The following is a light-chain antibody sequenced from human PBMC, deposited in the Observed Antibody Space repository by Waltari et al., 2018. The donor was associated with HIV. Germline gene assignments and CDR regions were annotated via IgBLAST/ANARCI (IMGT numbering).Light chain of an antibody. V-gene: IGLV1-47*01. CDR3: AAWDDSLSRPV. Sequence: QSVLTQPPSASGTPGQRVTISCSGRSSNIGTFSVYWYQQLPGTAPKLLIYRNNQRPSGVPDRFSGSKSGTSASLAISGLRSEDEADYYCAAWDDSLSRPVFGGGTKLTVL. CDR2: RNN. J-gene: IGLJ3*02. CDR1: SSNIGTFS.